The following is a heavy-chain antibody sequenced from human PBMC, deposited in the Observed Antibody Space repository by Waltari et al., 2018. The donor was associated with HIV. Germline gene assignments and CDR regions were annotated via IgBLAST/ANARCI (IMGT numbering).Heavy chain of an antibody. CDR1: GFTFSSYA. V-gene: IGHV3-23*04. CDR3: AKAIAAAGRPSYFDY. D-gene: IGHD6-13*01. CDR2: ISGSGGST. J-gene: IGHJ4*02. Sequence: EVQLVESGGGLVQPGGSLRVSCAASGFTFSSYAMSWVRQAPGKGLEWVSAISGSGGSTYYADPVKGRFTISRDNSKNTLYLQRNSLRAEDTAVYYCAKAIAAAGRPSYFDYWGQGTLVTVSS.